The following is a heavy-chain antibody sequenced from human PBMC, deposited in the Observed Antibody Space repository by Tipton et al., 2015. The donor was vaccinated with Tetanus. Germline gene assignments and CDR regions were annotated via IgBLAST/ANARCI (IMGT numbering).Heavy chain of an antibody. CDR2: RYHGGST. J-gene: IGHJ4*02. D-gene: IGHD3-9*01. CDR3: AGRYFDWTSDY. V-gene: IGHV4-31*03. Sequence: TLSLTCTVSGGSISRGGYYWNWIRQFPGRGLEWIGYRYHGGSTHYNPSLKSRVAISVDTSKNEFSLNLTSVTAADTAVYYCAGRYFDWTSDYWGQGILVTVSS. CDR1: GGSISRGGYY.